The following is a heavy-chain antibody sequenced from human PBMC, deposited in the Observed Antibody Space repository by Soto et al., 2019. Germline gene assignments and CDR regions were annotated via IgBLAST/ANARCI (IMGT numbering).Heavy chain of an antibody. Sequence: QVQLVQSGAEVKKPGASVKVSCKASAYTFTSYDISWVRQAPGQGLEWMGCISAYNGNTNYAQKLQGRDTMTTDTSTSTAYMELRSLRSDDTAVYYCARERYSSSWYAWDYWGQGTLVTVSS. CDR3: ARERYSSSWYAWDY. V-gene: IGHV1-18*01. CDR1: AYTFTSYD. D-gene: IGHD6-13*01. J-gene: IGHJ4*02. CDR2: ISAYNGNT.